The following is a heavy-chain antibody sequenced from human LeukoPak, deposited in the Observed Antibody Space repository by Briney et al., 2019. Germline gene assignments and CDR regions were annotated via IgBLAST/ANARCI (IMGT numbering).Heavy chain of an antibody. D-gene: IGHD6-19*01. V-gene: IGHV4-39*07. Sequence: SETLSLTCTVSGGSISSSSYYWGWIRQPPGKGLEWIGSIYYSGSTYYNPSLKSRVTISVDTSKNQFSLKLSSVTAADTAVYYCARAYYSSGWCAPYYYYYMDVWGKGTTVTVSS. CDR2: IYYSGST. CDR3: ARAYYSSGWCAPYYYYYMDV. J-gene: IGHJ6*03. CDR1: GGSISSSSYY.